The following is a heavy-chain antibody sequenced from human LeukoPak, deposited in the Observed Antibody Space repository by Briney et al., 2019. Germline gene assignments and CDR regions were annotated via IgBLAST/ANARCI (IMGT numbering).Heavy chain of an antibody. Sequence: ASVKVSCKASGGTTSAIGWVRQAPGQGLEWMGGILPSVGTAHSSQKFQGRVTITADKSTSTAYMELSSLTSEDTAVYYCAADCSASGCYGDFWGQGTLVTVSS. CDR2: ILPSVGTA. D-gene: IGHD2-15*01. CDR1: GGTTSA. J-gene: IGHJ4*02. CDR3: AADCSASGCYGDF. V-gene: IGHV1-69*06.